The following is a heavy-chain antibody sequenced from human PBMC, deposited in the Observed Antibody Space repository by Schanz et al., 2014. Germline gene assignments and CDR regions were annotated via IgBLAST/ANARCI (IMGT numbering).Heavy chain of an antibody. Sequence: EVLLVESGGGLVQPGGSLRLSCAASGFTFSSYAMTWVRQAPGKGLEWVSDISGSGGSTYYADSVKGRFTISRDNSKNTLFLQMNSLRAEDTALYFCAKEVRLVLRDWLPTPDFDYWGQGTLVTVSS. CDR1: GFTFSSYA. J-gene: IGHJ4*02. D-gene: IGHD3-3*01. V-gene: IGHV3-23*04. CDR2: ISGSGGST. CDR3: AKEVRLVLRDWLPTPDFDY.